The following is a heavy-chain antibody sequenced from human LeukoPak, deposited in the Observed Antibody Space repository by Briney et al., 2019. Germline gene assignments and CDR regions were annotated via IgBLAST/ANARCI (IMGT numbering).Heavy chain of an antibody. D-gene: IGHD5-24*01. Sequence: GESLKISCKGSGYSFTRYWIGWVRQMPGKGLEWMGIIYPGDSDTRYGPSFQGQVTISADKSISTAYLQWSSLKASDTAMYYCARSCRDGYRDFDYWGQGTLVTVSS. CDR1: GYSFTRYW. V-gene: IGHV5-51*01. J-gene: IGHJ4*02. CDR2: IYPGDSDT. CDR3: ARSCRDGYRDFDY.